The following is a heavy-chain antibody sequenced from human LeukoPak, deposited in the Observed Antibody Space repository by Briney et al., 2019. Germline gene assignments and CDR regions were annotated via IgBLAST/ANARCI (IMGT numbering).Heavy chain of an antibody. CDR2: IYYSGST. V-gene: IGHV4-59*01. CDR3: ARIAYSGYDFRGGADY. J-gene: IGHJ4*02. Sequence: SETLSLTCTVSGGSISSYYWSWIRQPPGKGLEWIGYIYYSGSTNYNPSLKSRVTISVVTSKNHFSLNLKLSSVTAADTAVYYCARIAYSGYDFRGGADYWGQGTLVTVSS. CDR1: GGSISSYY. D-gene: IGHD5-12*01.